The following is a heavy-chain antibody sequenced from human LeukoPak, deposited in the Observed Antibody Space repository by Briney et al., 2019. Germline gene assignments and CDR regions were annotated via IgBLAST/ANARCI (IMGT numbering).Heavy chain of an antibody. CDR2: ISAYNGNT. CDR1: GYTFPSYG. D-gene: IGHD3-22*01. J-gene: IGHJ4*02. V-gene: IGHV1-18*01. Sequence: GASVKVSCKASGYTFPSYGISWVRQAPGQGLEWMGWISAYNGNTNYAQKLQGRVTMTKDTSTSTAYMELRSLRSDDTAVYYCAREKWEGSSGYYLVYWGQGTLVTVSS. CDR3: AREKWEGSSGYYLVY.